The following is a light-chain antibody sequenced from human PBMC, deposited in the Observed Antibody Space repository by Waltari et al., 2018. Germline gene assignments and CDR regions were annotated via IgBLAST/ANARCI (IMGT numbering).Light chain of an antibody. CDR3: QSFDIRLSGGVV. CDR1: SSNIGAGHD. J-gene: IGLJ3*02. V-gene: IGLV1-40*01. CDR2: GNN. Sequence: QSVLTQPPSMSGAPGQRVTISCTGSSSNIGAGHDVHWYQVFPGTPPKLLIYGNNNRPSGVPDRFSGSKSDTSASLAIGGLQAEDEADYYCQSFDIRLSGGVVFGGGTKVTVL.